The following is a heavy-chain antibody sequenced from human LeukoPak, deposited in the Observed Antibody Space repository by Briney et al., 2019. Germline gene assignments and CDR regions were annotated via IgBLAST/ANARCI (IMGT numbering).Heavy chain of an antibody. V-gene: IGHV3-72*01. CDR2: TTNKAHSYTT. CDR3: ARAPSGLEY. D-gene: IGHD2-15*01. CDR1: GFTLSDYN. J-gene: IGHJ4*02. Sequence: GGSLRLSCAVSGFTLSDYNMDWVRQAPGRGLEWVGRTTNKAHSYTTEYAASVKGRFTISRDDSQNSLYLQMNSLKTEDTAVYYCARAPSGLEYWGQGILVTVSS.